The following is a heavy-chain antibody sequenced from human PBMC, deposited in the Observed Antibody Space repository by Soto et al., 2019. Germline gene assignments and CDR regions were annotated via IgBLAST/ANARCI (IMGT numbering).Heavy chain of an antibody. CDR2: ISTSGTTS. Sequence: VQLVESGGGLVQPGGSLRLSCAASGFSFSGYEMNWVRQAPGKGLEWVSYISTSGTTSHYADSLKGRFTISRDNDEKSLFLQMNSLRAEDTAVYYCARKSTSHMDFWGHGTLVTVSS. V-gene: IGHV3-48*03. CDR1: GFSFSGYE. CDR3: ARKSTSHMDF. J-gene: IGHJ4*01.